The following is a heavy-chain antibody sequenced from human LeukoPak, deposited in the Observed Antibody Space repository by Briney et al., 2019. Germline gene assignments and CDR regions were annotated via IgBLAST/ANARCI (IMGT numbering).Heavy chain of an antibody. CDR1: GYRFTSYW. V-gene: IGHV5-51*01. CDR3: ARHGYSGYDSFKYSYYYYYYMDV. J-gene: IGHJ6*03. Sequence: GEPLKISCKGSGYRFTSYWIGWVRQLPGKGLGWMGIIYPGDSATRYSPSFQGQVTISADKSISTAYLQWSSLKASDTAMYYCARHGYSGYDSFKYSYYYYYYMDVWGKGTTVTVSS. D-gene: IGHD5-12*01. CDR2: IYPGDSAT.